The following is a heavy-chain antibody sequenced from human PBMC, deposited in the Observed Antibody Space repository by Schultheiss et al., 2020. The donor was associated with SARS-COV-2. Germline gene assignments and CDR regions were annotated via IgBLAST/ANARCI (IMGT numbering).Heavy chain of an antibody. CDR1: GGSISSSNW. CDR3: ARGDWFDP. V-gene: IGHV4-61*01. D-gene: IGHD1-26*01. CDR2: IYYSGST. J-gene: IGHJ5*02. Sequence: SETLSLTCAVSGGSISSSNWWSWIRQPPGKGLEWIGYIYYSGSTNYNPSLKSRVTISVDTSKNQFSLKLSSVTAADTAVYYCARGDWFDPWGQGTLVTVSS.